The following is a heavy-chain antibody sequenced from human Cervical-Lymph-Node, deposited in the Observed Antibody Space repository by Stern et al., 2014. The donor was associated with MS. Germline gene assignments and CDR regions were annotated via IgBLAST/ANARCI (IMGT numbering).Heavy chain of an antibody. CDR3: ARDHTIFGVVNDY. Sequence: EMQLVESGGGLVKPGGSLRLSCAASGFTFSSYSMNWVRQAPGKGLEWVSSISSSSIYIYYADSVKGRFTITRDNAKNSLYLQMNSLRAEDTAVYYCARDHTIFGVVNDYWGQGTLVTVSS. CDR2: ISSSSIYI. CDR1: GFTFSSYS. J-gene: IGHJ4*02. V-gene: IGHV3-21*01. D-gene: IGHD3-3*01.